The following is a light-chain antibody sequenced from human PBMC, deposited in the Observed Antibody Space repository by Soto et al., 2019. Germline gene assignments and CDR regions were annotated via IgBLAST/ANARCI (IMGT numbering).Light chain of an antibody. CDR1: NSDLGTYNL. Sequence: QSALTQPASVSGSPGQSIPISCTGTNSDLGTYNLVSWYQQHPGKAPKTIIYEVTKRPSGVSKRFSGSKSGNTASLTISGLQAEDEADYYCCSYVGSNIFYVFGTGTKLTVL. CDR2: EVT. CDR3: CSYVGSNIFYV. V-gene: IGLV2-23*02. J-gene: IGLJ1*01.